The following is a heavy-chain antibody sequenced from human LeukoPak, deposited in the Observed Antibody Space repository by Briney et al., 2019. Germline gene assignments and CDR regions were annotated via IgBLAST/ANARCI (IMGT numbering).Heavy chain of an antibody. D-gene: IGHD3-9*01. Sequence: PSETLSLTCAVSGVSISGSSYFWGWLRQPPGKGRESVVSIYYSGNTYYNPSLKSRVTISVDTSKNQFSLKLSSVTAADTAFYYCVRLPTGYPNWFDPWGQGTLVTVSS. V-gene: IGHV4-39*01. CDR2: IYYSGNT. J-gene: IGHJ5*02. CDR1: GVSISGSSYF. CDR3: VRLPTGYPNWFDP.